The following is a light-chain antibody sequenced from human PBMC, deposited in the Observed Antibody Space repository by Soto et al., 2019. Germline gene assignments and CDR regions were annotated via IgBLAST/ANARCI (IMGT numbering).Light chain of an antibody. CDR2: DAS. CDR3: QQRSNRPPGFT. CDR1: QRVSSY. J-gene: IGKJ3*01. V-gene: IGKV3-11*01. Sequence: EIVLTQSPATLSLSPGERATLSCRASQRVSSYLAWYQQKPGQAPRLLLYDASNRATGIPARFSGSGSGTDFTLTISSLEHEDFAVYYCQQRSNRPPGFTFGPGTKVDIK.